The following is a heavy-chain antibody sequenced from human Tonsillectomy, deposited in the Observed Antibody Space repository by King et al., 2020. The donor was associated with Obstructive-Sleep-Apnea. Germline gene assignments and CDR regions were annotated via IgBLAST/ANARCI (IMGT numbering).Heavy chain of an antibody. J-gene: IGHJ4*02. CDR3: ARDEED. Sequence: QLVQSGGGVVQPGRSLRLSCAASGFTFSSYAMHWVRQAPGKGREWVAVISYDGSNKYYADSVKGRFTISRDNSKNTLYLQMNSLRPEDTAVYYCARDEEDWGQGTLVTVSS. CDR2: ISYDGSNK. V-gene: IGHV3-30-3*01. CDR1: GFTFSSYA.